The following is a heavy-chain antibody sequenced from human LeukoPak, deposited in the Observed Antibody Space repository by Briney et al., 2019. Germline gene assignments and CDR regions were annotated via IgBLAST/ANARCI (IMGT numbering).Heavy chain of an antibody. CDR1: GGSISSYY. Sequence: SETLSLTCTVSGGSISSYYWSWIRQPPGKGLEWIGSIYHSGSTYYNPPLKSRVTKSVDTSKNQFSLKLHSVTAADTAVYYCARGVDGNGYFDYWGQGTLVTVS. CDR2: IYHSGST. CDR3: ARGVDGNGYFDY. J-gene: IGHJ4*02. V-gene: IGHV4-59*08. D-gene: IGHD2-8*01.